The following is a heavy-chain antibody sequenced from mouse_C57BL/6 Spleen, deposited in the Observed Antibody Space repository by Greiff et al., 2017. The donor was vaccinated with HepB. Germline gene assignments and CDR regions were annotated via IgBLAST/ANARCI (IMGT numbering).Heavy chain of an antibody. CDR3: YSVPPWFAY. CDR2: IDPETGGT. Sequence: QVHVKQSGAELVRPGASVTLSCKASGYTFTDYEMHWVKQTPVHGLEWIGAIDPETGGTAYNQKFKGKAILTADKSSSTAYMELRSLTSEDSAVYYSYSVPPWFAYWGQGTLVTVSA. D-gene: IGHD2-10*01. J-gene: IGHJ3*01. V-gene: IGHV1-15*01. CDR1: GYTFTDYE.